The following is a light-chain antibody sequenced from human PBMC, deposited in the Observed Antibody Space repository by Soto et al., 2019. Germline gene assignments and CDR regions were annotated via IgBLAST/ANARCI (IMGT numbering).Light chain of an antibody. J-gene: IGKJ3*01. V-gene: IGKV1-39*01. CDR1: QSISIY. CDR3: QQSYTTPFT. Sequence: DIQMTQSPSSLSASVGDRVTITCRASQSISIYLNWYQQKPGKAPKLLIYAASSLQSGVPSRFGGSGSGTDLTLTITTLQPEDFSKDYCQQSYTTPFTFGPENKVEIK. CDR2: AAS.